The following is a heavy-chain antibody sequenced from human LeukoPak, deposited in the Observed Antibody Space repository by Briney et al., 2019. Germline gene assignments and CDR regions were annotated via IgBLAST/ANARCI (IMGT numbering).Heavy chain of an antibody. J-gene: IGHJ4*02. D-gene: IGHD1-26*01. CDR1: GFTFSSYS. CDR2: ISSSSSYM. Sequence: GGSLRLSCAASGFTFSSYSMNWVRQAPGKGLEWVSYISSSSSYMYYADSVKGRFTISRDNAKNSLYLQMNSLRAEDTAVYHCASPKRPPYYGLDYWGQGTLVTVSS. CDR3: ASPKRPPYYGLDY. V-gene: IGHV3-21*01.